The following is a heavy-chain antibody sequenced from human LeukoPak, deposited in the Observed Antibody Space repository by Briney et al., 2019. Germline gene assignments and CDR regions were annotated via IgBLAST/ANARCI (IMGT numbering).Heavy chain of an antibody. Sequence: SETLSLTCAVYGGSFSGYYWSWIRQPPGKGLEWIGSIYYSGSTYYNPSLKSRVTISVDTSKNQFSLKLSSVTAADTAVYYCARCPSNSSGWYRVQYYFDYWGQGTLVTVSS. CDR3: ARCPSNSSGWYRVQYYFDY. D-gene: IGHD6-19*01. J-gene: IGHJ4*02. CDR2: IYYSGST. V-gene: IGHV4-34*01. CDR1: GGSFSGYY.